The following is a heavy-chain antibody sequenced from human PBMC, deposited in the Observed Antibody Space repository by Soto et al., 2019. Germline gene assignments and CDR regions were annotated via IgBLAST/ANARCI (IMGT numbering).Heavy chain of an antibody. V-gene: IGHV5-51*01. J-gene: IGHJ3*02. CDR3: ASHTTMVPNDAFDI. CDR2: IYPGDSDT. CDR1: GFGFSSYW. Sequence: GKSLKISCKGSGFGFSSYWIGWVRQMPGKGLEWMGIIYPGDSDTRYNPSFQGQVTISADKSISTAYLQWSSLKASDTAMYYCASHTTMVPNDAFDIWGQGTLVTVSS. D-gene: IGHD5-18*01.